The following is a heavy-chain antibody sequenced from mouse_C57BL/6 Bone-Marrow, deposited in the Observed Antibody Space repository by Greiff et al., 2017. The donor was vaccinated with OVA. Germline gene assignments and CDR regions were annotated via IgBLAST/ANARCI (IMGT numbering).Heavy chain of an antibody. Sequence: VQLQQSGPGLVKPSQSLSLTCSVTGYSITSGYYWNWIRQFPGNKLEWMGYISYDGSNNYNPSLKNRISITRDTSKNQFFLKLNSVTTEDTATYYCARGVYYVDYWGQGTTLTVSS. V-gene: IGHV3-6*01. CDR1: GYSITSGYY. CDR2: ISYDGSN. CDR3: ARGVYYVDY. J-gene: IGHJ2*01.